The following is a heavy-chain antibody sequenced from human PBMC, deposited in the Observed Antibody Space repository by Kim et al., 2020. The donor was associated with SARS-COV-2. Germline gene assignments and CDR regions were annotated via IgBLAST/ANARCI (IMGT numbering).Heavy chain of an antibody. D-gene: IGHD5-12*01. CDR3: ARDLYSGYDW. J-gene: IGHJ4*02. V-gene: IGHV3-74*01. Sequence: STRYADPGKGRFNNSRDNAKNTLYLQMNSLRAEDTAVYYCARDLYSGYDWWGQGTLVTVSS. CDR2: ST.